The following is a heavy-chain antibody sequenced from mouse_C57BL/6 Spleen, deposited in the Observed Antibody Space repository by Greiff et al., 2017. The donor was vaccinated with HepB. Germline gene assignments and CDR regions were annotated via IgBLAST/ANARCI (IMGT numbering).Heavy chain of an antibody. CDR2: IHPNSGST. D-gene: IGHD2-1*01. J-gene: IGHJ1*03. CDR3: ARSRGNYVRYFDV. V-gene: IGHV1-64*01. CDR1: GYTFTSYW. Sequence: QVQLQQPGAELVKPGASVKLSCKASGYTFTSYWMHWVKQRPGQGLEWIGMIHPNSGSTNYNEKFKSKATLTVDKSSSKAYMQLSSLTSEDSAVYYCARSRGNYVRYFDVWGTGTTVTVSS.